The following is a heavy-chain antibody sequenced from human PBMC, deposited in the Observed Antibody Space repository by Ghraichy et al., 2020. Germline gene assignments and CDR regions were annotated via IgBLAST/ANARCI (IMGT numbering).Heavy chain of an antibody. CDR2: ISYDVSNK. CDR1: GFTFSSYG. CDR3: AKDRVTVTTGWFDP. Sequence: GGSLRLSCAASGFTFSSYGMHWVRQAPGKGLEWVAVISYDVSNKYYADSVQGRFTISRDNSKNTLYLQMISLRAEDTAVYYCAKDRVTVTTGWFDPWGQGTMVTVS. V-gene: IGHV3-30*18. D-gene: IGHD4-17*01. J-gene: IGHJ5*02.